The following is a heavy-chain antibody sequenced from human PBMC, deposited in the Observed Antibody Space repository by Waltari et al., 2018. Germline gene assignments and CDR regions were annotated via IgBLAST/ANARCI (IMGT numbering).Heavy chain of an antibody. J-gene: IGHJ3*02. D-gene: IGHD3-3*01. CDR2: ISSSSSYI. V-gene: IGHV3-21*01. Sequence: EVQLVESGGGLVKPGGSLRLSCAASGFTFSSYSMNWVRQAPGKGLEWVSSISSSSSYIYYADSVKGRFTISRDNAKNSLYLKMNSLRAEDTAVYYCARATSYDFGAFDIWGQGTMVTVSS. CDR1: GFTFSSYS. CDR3: ARATSYDFGAFDI.